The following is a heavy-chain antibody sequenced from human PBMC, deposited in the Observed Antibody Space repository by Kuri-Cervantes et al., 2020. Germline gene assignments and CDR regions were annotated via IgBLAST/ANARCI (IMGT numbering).Heavy chain of an antibody. CDR2: IRSKANSYAT. Sequence: GESLKTSCAASGFTFSGSAMHWVRQASGKGLEWVGRIRSKANSYATAYAASVRGRFTISRDDSKNTAYLQMNSLKTEDTAVYYCTRGDSGNYRDTSDVWDHGTLVTVSS. J-gene: IGHJ3*01. D-gene: IGHD1-26*01. CDR3: TRGDSGNYRDTSDV. V-gene: IGHV3-73*01. CDR1: GFTFSGSA.